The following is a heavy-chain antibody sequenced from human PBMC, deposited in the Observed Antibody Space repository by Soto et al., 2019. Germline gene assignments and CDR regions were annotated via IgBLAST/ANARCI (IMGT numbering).Heavy chain of an antibody. CDR1: GFPFDDYA. CDR3: AKDHRSAYHPDGLASDDAFDI. V-gene: IGHV3-9*01. CDR2: ITWNSGSL. D-gene: IGHD2-21*01. J-gene: IGHJ3*02. Sequence: QPGGSLRLSCAASGFPFDDYAMHWVRQVPGKGLEWVSGITWNSGSLGYGDSVKGRFTISRDNAKNSLYLRMNSLRVEDTALYYCAKDHRSAYHPDGLASDDAFDIWGQGTMVTVSS.